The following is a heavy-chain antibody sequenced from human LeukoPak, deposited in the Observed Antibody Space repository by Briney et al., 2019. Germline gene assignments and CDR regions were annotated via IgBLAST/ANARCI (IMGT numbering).Heavy chain of an antibody. J-gene: IGHJ3*02. D-gene: IGHD3-9*01. CDR3: ARGGGNILTGYGAFDI. Sequence: SETLSLTCAVSGGSITSGGYSWSWIRPPPGKGPEWIGYIYHSGSTYYNPSLKSRVTISVDRSKNQFSLKLSSVTAADTAVYYCARGGGNILTGYGAFDIWGQGTMVTVSS. CDR1: GGSITSGGYS. CDR2: IYHSGST. V-gene: IGHV4-30-2*01.